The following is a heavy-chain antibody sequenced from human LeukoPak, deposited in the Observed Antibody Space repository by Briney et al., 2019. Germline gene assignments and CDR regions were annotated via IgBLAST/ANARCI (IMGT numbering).Heavy chain of an antibody. Sequence: GGSLRLSCAASGFTFSSYGMSWVRQAPGKGLEWVSAISGSGGSTYYADSVKGRFTISRDNSKNTLYLQMNSLRAEDTAVYYCAKDPGATGSFDYWGQGTLVTVSS. J-gene: IGHJ4*02. CDR2: ISGSGGST. CDR1: GFTFSSYG. CDR3: AKDPGATGSFDY. V-gene: IGHV3-23*01. D-gene: IGHD1-26*01.